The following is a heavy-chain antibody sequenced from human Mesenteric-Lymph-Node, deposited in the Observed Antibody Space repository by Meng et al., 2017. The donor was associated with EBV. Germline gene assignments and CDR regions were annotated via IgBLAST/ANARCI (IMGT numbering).Heavy chain of an antibody. CDR2: FYYSENT. CDR1: GGSISSSSYY. CDR3: ARRPWSLYYYFDY. V-gene: IGHV4-39*07. J-gene: IGHJ4*02. Sequence: QLRRRESGPGRVKPSGTLSLTCTVSGGSISSSSYYWGWIRQPPGKGLEWIGDFYYSENTYYNPSLKSRVTISVDTSKNQFSLKLSSVTAADTAVYYCARRPWSLYYYFDYWGPGTLVTVSS. D-gene: IGHD1-26*01.